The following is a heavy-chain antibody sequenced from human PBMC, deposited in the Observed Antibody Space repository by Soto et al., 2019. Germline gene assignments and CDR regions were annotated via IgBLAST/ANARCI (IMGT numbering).Heavy chain of an antibody. Sequence: EVQLVQSGAEVKKPGESLRISCKGSGYSFTSYWISWVRQMPGKGLEWMGKINPSDSYTNYSPSFQGHVTISADNSIDTAYLQCSSLKASDTAMYYCARHQSGIYPSFDYWGQGTLVTVSS. V-gene: IGHV5-10-1*03. CDR1: GYSFTSYW. CDR3: ARHQSGIYPSFDY. J-gene: IGHJ4*02. D-gene: IGHD1-26*01. CDR2: INPSDSYT.